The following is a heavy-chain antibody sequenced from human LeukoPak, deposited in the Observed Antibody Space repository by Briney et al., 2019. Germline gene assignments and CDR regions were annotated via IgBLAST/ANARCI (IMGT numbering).Heavy chain of an antibody. CDR1: GGSISSYY. J-gene: IGHJ4*02. CDR2: IYTTGIT. V-gene: IGHV4-4*07. CDR3: ARDGYYYDSSGYYC. D-gene: IGHD3-22*01. Sequence: PSETLSLTCTVSGGSISSYYWSWIRQPAGKGLEWIGRIYTTGITNYNPSLKSRVTMSVDTSKNQFSLKLTSVTAADTAVYYCARDGYYYDSSGYYCWGQGTLVTVAS.